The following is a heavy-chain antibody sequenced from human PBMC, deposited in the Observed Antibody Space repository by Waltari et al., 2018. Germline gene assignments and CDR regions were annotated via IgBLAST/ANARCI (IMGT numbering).Heavy chain of an antibody. Sequence: QLQLQESGPGLVKPSETLTLTCTVSGGSISSSSYYWGWVRQPPGKGLECIGNIYYGGNTYYNPSLESRVTISIDTSKNQFSLNLNSVTAADTAVYFCARDPRRGTAAGTAYDYWGQGALVTVSS. V-gene: IGHV4-39*07. J-gene: IGHJ4*02. D-gene: IGHD6-13*01. CDR3: ARDPRRGTAAGTAYDY. CDR1: GGSISSSSYY. CDR2: IYYGGNT.